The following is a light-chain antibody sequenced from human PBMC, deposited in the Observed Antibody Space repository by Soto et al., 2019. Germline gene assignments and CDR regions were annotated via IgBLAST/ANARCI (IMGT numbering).Light chain of an antibody. CDR3: QQYGSSPRT. CDR2: GAS. CDR1: QSVSSSY. J-gene: IGKJ1*01. V-gene: IGKV3-20*01. Sequence: EIVLTQSPGTLSLSPGERATLSCRASQSVSSSYLAWYQQKPGQAPRLPIYGASSRATDIPDRFSGSGSGTDFTLIISRLEPEDFAVYYCQQYGSSPRTFGQGTKVEIK.